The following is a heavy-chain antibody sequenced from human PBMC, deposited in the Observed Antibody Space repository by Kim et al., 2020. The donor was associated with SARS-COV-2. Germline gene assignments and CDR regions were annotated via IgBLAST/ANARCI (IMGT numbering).Heavy chain of an antibody. CDR2: INPSGGNT. V-gene: IGHV1-46*01. D-gene: IGHD6-13*01. CDR3: GRVRSWGSSLGPFDY. J-gene: IGHJ4*02. Sequence: SVKVSCKTSGYTFTNSYIHWVRQAPGQGLEWMGIINPSGGNTNYAQKFLGRVTMTRDTSTSTVYMDLSSLRSEDTAVYYCGRVRSWGSSLGPFDYWGQGTLVTVSS. CDR1: GYTFTNSY.